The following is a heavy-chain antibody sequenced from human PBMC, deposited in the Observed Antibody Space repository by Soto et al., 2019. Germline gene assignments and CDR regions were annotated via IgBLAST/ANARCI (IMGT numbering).Heavy chain of an antibody. D-gene: IGHD6-19*01. CDR1: GFSLSTSGMC. J-gene: IGHJ6*02. V-gene: IGHV2-70*01. CDR3: ARDRIAVAGPAIDYYYYGMDV. CDR2: IDWDDDK. Sequence: SGPTLVNPTQTLTLTCTFSGFSLSTSGMCVSWIRQPPGKALEWLALIDWDDDKYYSTSLKTRLTISKDTSKNQVVLTMTNMDPVDTATYYCARDRIAVAGPAIDYYYYGMDVWGQGTTVTVSS.